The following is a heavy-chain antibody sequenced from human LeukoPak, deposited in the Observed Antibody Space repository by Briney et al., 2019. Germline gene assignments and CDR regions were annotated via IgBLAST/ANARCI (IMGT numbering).Heavy chain of an antibody. Sequence: GGSLRLSCAASGFTFNTYAMNWVRQAPGKGLEWVSTISGSGGGTYYADSVKGRFTISRDNSKNTLYLQMNNLRAEDTAVYYCAKGGNFIIFLFDIWGQGTMVTVSS. J-gene: IGHJ3*02. V-gene: IGHV3-23*01. CDR2: ISGSGGGT. CDR3: AKGGNFIIFLFDI. D-gene: IGHD3-10*01. CDR1: GFTFNTYA.